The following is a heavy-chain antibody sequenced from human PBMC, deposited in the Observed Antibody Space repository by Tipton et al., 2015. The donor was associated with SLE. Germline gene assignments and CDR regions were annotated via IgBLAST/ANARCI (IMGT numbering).Heavy chain of an antibody. CDR3: ATGPSSAFDM. Sequence: AVSGFTFSSYWMHWVRQAPGEGLVWVSHVRSGGKTTSYADSVKGRFTISRDNAKNTLYLQMNSLRAEDTAVYYCATGPSSAFDMWGQGTMVTVSS. D-gene: IGHD2-15*01. CDR2: VRSGGKTT. V-gene: IGHV3-74*01. J-gene: IGHJ3*02. CDR1: GFTFSSYW.